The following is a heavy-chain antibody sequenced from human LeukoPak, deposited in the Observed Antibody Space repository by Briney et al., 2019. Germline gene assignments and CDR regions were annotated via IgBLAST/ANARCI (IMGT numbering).Heavy chain of an antibody. Sequence: GASVKVSCKAPGYIFTSYFMHWVRQAPGQGLEWMGIINPSGGSTTYAQKFQGRVTMTGDTSTRTVYMELSSLRSEDTAVYYCARDSRGSGTITIDYWGQGTLVTVSS. J-gene: IGHJ4*02. CDR1: GYIFTSYF. CDR3: ARDSRGSGTITIDY. CDR2: INPSGGST. D-gene: IGHD3-10*01. V-gene: IGHV1-46*01.